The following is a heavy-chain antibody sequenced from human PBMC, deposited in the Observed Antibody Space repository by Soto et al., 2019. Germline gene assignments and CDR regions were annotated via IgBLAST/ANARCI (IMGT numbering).Heavy chain of an antibody. D-gene: IGHD3-9*01. CDR2: ITGGGDNT. CDR3: TQDGGSRDWLTVN. CDR1: GFTFTSYA. V-gene: IGHV3-23*01. J-gene: IGHJ4*02. Sequence: EVQLLESGGDLVQPGGSLRLSCAASGFTFTSYAMSWLRQAAGKGLEWVSAITGGGDNTYYADSVKGRFTISRDNSKNTLYLQRNSLRAEDTAFYYCTQDGGSRDWLTVNWGQGTLVTVSS.